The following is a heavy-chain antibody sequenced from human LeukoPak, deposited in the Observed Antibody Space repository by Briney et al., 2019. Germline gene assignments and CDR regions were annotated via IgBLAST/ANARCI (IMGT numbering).Heavy chain of an antibody. Sequence: ASLTVSCKASEYTFTSYDINWVRQATGQGLEWMGWMNPNSGNTGYAQKFQGRVTMTRVTSISTAYMELNNLTSEDTAVYYCARGSWGEIAGRKSFEFWGQGSLVTVSS. V-gene: IGHV1-8*01. J-gene: IGHJ4*02. D-gene: IGHD6-6*01. CDR1: EYTFTSYD. CDR3: ARGSWGEIAGRKSFEF. CDR2: MNPNSGNT.